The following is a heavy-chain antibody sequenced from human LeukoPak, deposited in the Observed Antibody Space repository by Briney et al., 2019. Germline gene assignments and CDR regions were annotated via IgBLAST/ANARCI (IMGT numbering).Heavy chain of an antibody. CDR2: AYYRSKWYD. CDR3: ASDRGVGAAVYFDF. V-gene: IGHV6-1*01. Sequence: SQTLSLTCAVSGDSVSNNSATWNWIRQSPSRGLERLGRAYYRSKWYDDYAVSVKGRITINPDTSKNQFSLHLNSVTPEDTAVYYCASDRGVGAAVYFDFWGQGILVTVAS. J-gene: IGHJ4*02. D-gene: IGHD6-13*01. CDR1: GDSVSNNSAT.